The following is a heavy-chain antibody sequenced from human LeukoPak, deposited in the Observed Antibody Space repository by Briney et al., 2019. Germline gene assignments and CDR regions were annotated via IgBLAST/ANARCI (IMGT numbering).Heavy chain of an antibody. V-gene: IGHV1-46*01. Sequence: GASVKVSCKASGYTFTGYYMHWARQAPGQGLEWMGIINPSGGSTSYAQKFQGRVTMTRDRSTSTVYMELSSLRSEDTAVYYCARGGYSNRNWFDPWGQGTLVTVSS. D-gene: IGHD6-13*01. CDR1: GYTFTGYY. CDR2: INPSGGST. J-gene: IGHJ5*02. CDR3: ARGGYSNRNWFDP.